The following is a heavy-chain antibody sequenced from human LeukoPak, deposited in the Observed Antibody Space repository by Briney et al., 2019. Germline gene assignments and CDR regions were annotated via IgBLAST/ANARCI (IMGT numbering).Heavy chain of an antibody. CDR1: GGSISSYY. J-gene: IGHJ6*02. V-gene: IGHV4-59*08. D-gene: IGHD3-10*01. CDR2: IYYSGST. Sequence: SGTLSLTCTVSGGSISSYYWRWIRQPPGKGLEWIGYIYYSGSTNYNPSLKSRVTISVDTSKNQFSLRLSSVTAADTAVYYCARVRGPIVRGAKVYYYYGMDVWGQGTTVTVSS. CDR3: ARVRGPIVRGAKVYYYYGMDV.